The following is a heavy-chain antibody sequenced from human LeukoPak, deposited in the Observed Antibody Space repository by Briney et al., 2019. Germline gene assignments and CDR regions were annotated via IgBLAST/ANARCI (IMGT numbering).Heavy chain of an antibody. CDR2: IYTSGST. V-gene: IGHV4-4*07. D-gene: IGHD3-22*01. J-gene: IGHJ4*02. Sequence: SETLSLTCTVSGGSISSYYWSWIRQPAGKGLEWIGRIYTSGSTNYNPSLKSRVTMSVDTSKNQFSLKLSSVTAADTAVYYCARGGYYYDSSGYFRFDYWGQGTLVTVSS. CDR3: ARGGYYYDSSGYFRFDY. CDR1: GGSISSYY.